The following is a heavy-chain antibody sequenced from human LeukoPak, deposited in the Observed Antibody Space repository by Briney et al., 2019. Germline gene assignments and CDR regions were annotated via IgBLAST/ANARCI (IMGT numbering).Heavy chain of an antibody. CDR3: ARGLTIWWLSHDY. D-gene: IGHD3-22*01. Sequence: GESLKISCKGSGYTFTSYYMHWVRQAPGQGLEWMGIINPSGGSTSYAQKFQGRVTMTRDTSTSTVYMELSSLRSEDTAVYYCARGLTIWWLSHDYWGQGTLVTVSS. J-gene: IGHJ4*02. CDR1: GYTFTSYY. CDR2: INPSGGST. V-gene: IGHV1-46*01.